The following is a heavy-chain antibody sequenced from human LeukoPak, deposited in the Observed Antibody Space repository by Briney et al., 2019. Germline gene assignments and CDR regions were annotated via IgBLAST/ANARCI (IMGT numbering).Heavy chain of an antibody. J-gene: IGHJ5*02. CDR2: INPNSGGT. CDR3: AREGSNWFDP. CDR1: GYTFASYY. Sequence: GASVKVSCKASGYTFASYYMHWVRQTPGQGLEWMGWINPNSGGTNYAQKFQGRVTMTRDTSISTAYMELSRLRSDDTAVYYCAREGSNWFDPWGQGTLVTVSS. V-gene: IGHV1-2*02.